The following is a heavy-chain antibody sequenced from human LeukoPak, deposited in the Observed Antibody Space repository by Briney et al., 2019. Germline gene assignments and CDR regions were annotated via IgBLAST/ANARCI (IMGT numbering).Heavy chain of an antibody. Sequence: ASVKVSCKASGYTFTAFYMHWVRQAPGQGLEWMGWINPKSGGTNYAQKFQGRVTITRDTSISTAYMELSRLRSDDTAVYYCASESSGGYSIDYWGQGTLVTASS. D-gene: IGHD1-26*01. V-gene: IGHV1-2*02. CDR2: INPKSGGT. CDR3: ASESSGGYSIDY. CDR1: GYTFTAFY. J-gene: IGHJ4*02.